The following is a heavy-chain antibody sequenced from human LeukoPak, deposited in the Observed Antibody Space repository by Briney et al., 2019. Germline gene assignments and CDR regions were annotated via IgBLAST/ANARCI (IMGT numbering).Heavy chain of an antibody. CDR3: ARVAAALDAFDI. V-gene: IGHV3-21*01. Sequence: GGSLRLSCAASGFTFSSYSMNWVRQAPEKRLEWVSSISSSSSYIYYADSVKGRFTISRENAKNSLYLQMNSLRAEDTAVYYCARVAAALDAFDIWGQGTMVTVSS. CDR1: GFTFSSYS. J-gene: IGHJ3*02. CDR2: ISSSSSYI. D-gene: IGHD6-13*01.